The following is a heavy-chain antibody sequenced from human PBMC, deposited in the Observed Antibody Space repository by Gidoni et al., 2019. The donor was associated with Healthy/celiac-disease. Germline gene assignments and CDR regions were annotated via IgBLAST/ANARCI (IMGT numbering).Heavy chain of an antibody. CDR2: ISSSSSYI. D-gene: IGHD2-21*02. J-gene: IGHJ6*02. CDR3: ARRLYCGGDCHYGMDV. CDR1: GFTFRSYS. Sequence: EVQLVESGGGLVKPGGSLRLSCAASGFTFRSYSMNWVRQAPGKGLEWVSSISSSSSYIYYADSVKGRFTISRDNAKNSLYLQMNSLRAEDTAVYYCARRLYCGGDCHYGMDVWGQGTTVTVSS. V-gene: IGHV3-21*01.